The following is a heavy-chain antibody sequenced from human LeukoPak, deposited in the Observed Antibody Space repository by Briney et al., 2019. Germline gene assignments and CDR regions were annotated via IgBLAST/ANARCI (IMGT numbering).Heavy chain of an antibody. Sequence: GGSLRLSCAASGFTFSTYAMTWVRQAPGKGLEWVSTISASAFTTYYADSVKGRFTISRDNSKNTLHLQMNSLNAEGTALYYCAKVMSPTWRGGTYTLDVWGQGTTVTVS. J-gene: IGHJ6*02. CDR1: GFTFSTYA. V-gene: IGHV3-23*01. CDR2: ISASAFTT. D-gene: IGHD2-15*01. CDR3: AKVMSPTWRGGTYTLDV.